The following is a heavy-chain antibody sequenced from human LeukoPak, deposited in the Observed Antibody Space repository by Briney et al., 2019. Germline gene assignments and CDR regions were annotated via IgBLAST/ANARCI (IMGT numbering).Heavy chain of an antibody. V-gene: IGHV1-46*01. D-gene: IGHD2-2*01. CDR3: ARGCSSTSCFDYYGMDV. CDR1: GYTFTSYY. J-gene: IGHJ6*02. Sequence: VASVNVSCTASGYTFTSYYMHWVRQAPGQGLEWMGIINPSGGSTSYAQKFRGRVTMTRDTSTSTVYMELSSLRSEDTAVYYCARGCSSTSCFDYYGMDVWGQGTTVTVSS. CDR2: INPSGGST.